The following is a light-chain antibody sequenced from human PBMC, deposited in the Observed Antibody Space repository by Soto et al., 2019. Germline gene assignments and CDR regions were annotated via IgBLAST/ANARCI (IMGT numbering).Light chain of an antibody. J-gene: IGKJ1*01. Sequence: EIVMTQSPATLSVSPGERATLSCRASQSVSSNLAWYQQKPGQAPRLLIYGASTRATGIPARFSGSGSGTEFTLTISSLQSEDFAVYYCQQVNIAPRTFGQGTKV. CDR2: GAS. V-gene: IGKV3-15*01. CDR1: QSVSSN. CDR3: QQVNIAPRT.